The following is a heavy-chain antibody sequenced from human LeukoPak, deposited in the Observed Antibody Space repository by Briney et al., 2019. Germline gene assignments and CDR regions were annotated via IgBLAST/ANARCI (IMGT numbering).Heavy chain of an antibody. V-gene: IGHV4-38-2*01. CDR3: ARDIGWTKGPFDY. J-gene: IGHJ4*02. D-gene: IGHD2-15*01. CDR2: IFHDGRT. CDR1: GYSISSGYF. Sequence: SETLSLSCEVSGYSISSGYFWAWIRQSPGKGLEVIAGIFHDGRTYYNPSVQSRVTISVDTFRNRFSLKLKSVTAADAAVYYCARDIGWTKGPFDYWGQGALVTVSS.